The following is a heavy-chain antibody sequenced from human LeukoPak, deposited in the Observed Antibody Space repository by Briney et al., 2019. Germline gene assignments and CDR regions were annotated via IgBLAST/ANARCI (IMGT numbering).Heavy chain of an antibody. D-gene: IGHD2-2*01. Sequence: GGSLRLSCAASGFTFSSYGMHWVRQAPGKGLEWVSSISSSSSYIYYADSVKGRFTISRDNAKNSLYLQMNSLRAEDTAVYYCARWYCSSTNCYYDYWGQGTLVTVSS. CDR2: ISSSSSYI. V-gene: IGHV3-21*04. J-gene: IGHJ4*02. CDR1: GFTFSSYG. CDR3: ARWYCSSTNCYYDY.